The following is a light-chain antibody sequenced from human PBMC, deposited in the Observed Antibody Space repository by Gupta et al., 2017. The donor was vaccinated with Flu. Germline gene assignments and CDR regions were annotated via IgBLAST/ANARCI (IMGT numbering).Light chain of an antibody. V-gene: IGKV3-20*01. CDR2: GSS. J-gene: IGKJ1*01. CDR1: QSLSANF. Sequence: EIVLTQSPGTLSLSPGERATLSCRASQSLSANFLAWYQQKPGQAPRLLMYGSSSRATGIPDRFSGSGSGTDFTLTISRLEPEDAAVYYCQRQGGSPKWAFGQGTKVEIK. CDR3: QRQGGSPKWA.